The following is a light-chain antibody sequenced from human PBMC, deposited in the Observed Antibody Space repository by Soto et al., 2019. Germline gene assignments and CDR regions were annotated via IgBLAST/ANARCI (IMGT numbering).Light chain of an antibody. CDR1: QSVARN. J-gene: IGKJ2*01. Sequence: EIVMTQSPASLSVSPGDGATLSCRASQSVARNVAWYQQKPGQGPRRLIHGASTRAVGVPARFSGSGSGTDFTLTINSLQSEDFAVYYCQKYHNWPPQYTFRQGTKLQIK. CDR3: QKYHNWPPQYT. CDR2: GAS. V-gene: IGKV3-15*01.